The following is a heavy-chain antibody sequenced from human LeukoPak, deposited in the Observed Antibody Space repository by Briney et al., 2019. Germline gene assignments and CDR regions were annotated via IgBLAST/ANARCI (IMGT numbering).Heavy chain of an antibody. CDR1: GYTFTSYG. D-gene: IGHD5-18*01. V-gene: IGHV1-18*01. Sequence: ASVKVSCKASGYTFTSYGISWVRQAPGQGLEWMGWISAYNGNTNYAQKLQGRVTITTDTSTSTAYMELRSLRSEDTAVYYCARDVIPYSYGLGWFDPWGQGTLVTVSS. CDR3: ARDVIPYSYGLGWFDP. J-gene: IGHJ5*02. CDR2: ISAYNGNT.